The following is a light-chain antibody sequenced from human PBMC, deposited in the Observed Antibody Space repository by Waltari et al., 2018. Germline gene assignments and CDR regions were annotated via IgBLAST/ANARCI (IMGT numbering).Light chain of an antibody. J-gene: IGLJ3*02. CDR2: SNN. Sequence: QSVLTPPPSASGTPGQRVTIPCSGSRSNIGSNTVNWYQQLPGTAPKLLIYSNNQRPSGVPDRFSGSKSGTSASLAISGLQSEDEGDYYCASWDDSLNGLFGGGTKLTVL. CDR1: RSNIGSNT. V-gene: IGLV1-44*01. CDR3: ASWDDSLNGL.